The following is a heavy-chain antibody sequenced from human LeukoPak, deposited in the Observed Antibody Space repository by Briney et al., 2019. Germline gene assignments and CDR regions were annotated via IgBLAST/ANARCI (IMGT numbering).Heavy chain of an antibody. J-gene: IGHJ5*02. D-gene: IGHD3-3*01. CDR2: ISSSGSTI. CDR3: ARDRGTYYGFWSGPPPHLP. V-gene: IGHV3-11*04. Sequence: GGSLRLSCAASGFTFSDYYMSWIRQAPGKGLEWVSYISSSGSTIYYADSVKGRFTISRDNAKNSLYLQMNSLRAEDTAVYYCARDRGTYYGFWSGPPPHLPWGQGTLVTVSS. CDR1: GFTFSDYY.